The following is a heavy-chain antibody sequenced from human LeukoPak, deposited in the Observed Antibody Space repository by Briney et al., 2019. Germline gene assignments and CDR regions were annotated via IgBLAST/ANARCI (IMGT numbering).Heavy chain of an antibody. J-gene: IGHJ4*02. CDR2: IDWDDDK. D-gene: IGHD1-26*01. V-gene: IGHV2-70*11. CDR3: ARIAYSGSYFDY. Sequence: SGPTLVIPTHTLTLTCTFSGFSLSTSGMCVSWIRQPPGKALEWLARIDWDDDKYFRTSLKTRLTISKDTSKNQVVLTMTNMDPVDTATCYCARIAYSGSYFDYWGQGTLVTVSS. CDR1: GFSLSTSGMC.